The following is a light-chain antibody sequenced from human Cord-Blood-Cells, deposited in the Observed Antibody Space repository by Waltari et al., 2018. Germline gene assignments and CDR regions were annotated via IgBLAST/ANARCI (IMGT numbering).Light chain of an antibody. CDR2: EGS. CDR1: SSDVGSYTL. J-gene: IGLJ3*02. Sequence: QSALTQPASVSGSPGQSITISCTGTSSDVGSYTLVSWYQQHTGKAPKLMIYEGSKRPSGVSNRFSGSKSGNTASLTISGLQAEDEADYYCCSYAGSSNWVFGGGTKLTVL. V-gene: IGLV2-23*01. CDR3: CSYAGSSNWV.